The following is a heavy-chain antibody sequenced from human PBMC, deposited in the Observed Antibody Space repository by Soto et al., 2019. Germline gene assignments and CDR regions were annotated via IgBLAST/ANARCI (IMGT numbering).Heavy chain of an antibody. CDR3: ASQRTTVITQAYFGY. J-gene: IGHJ4*02. CDR2: VYYRGRS. CDR1: GGSVTNSSYY. D-gene: IGHD4-4*01. Sequence: PSETLSLTCTVSGGSVTNSSYYWGWIRQSPGKGLEWIGSVYYRGRSYSKSSVKSRVTISVDTSKNQFSLNLNSVTASDTAVYFCASQRTTVITQAYFGYWGPGALVTVSS. V-gene: IGHV4-39*01.